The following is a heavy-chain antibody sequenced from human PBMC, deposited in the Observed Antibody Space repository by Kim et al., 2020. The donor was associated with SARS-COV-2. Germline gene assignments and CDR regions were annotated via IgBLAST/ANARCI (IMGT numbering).Heavy chain of an antibody. CDR2: INPNSGNT. CDR1: GYTFTSYD. D-gene: IGHD3-9*01. CDR3: ARELPYFDWSQNWFDP. Sequence: ASVKVSCKASGYTFTSYDMHWVRQAPGQGLEWMGMINPNSGNTSYAQKFQGRVTMTRDTSTSTVYMELSSLRSEDTAGYYCARELPYFDWSQNWFDPWGQGTLVTVSS. V-gene: IGHV1-46*01. J-gene: IGHJ5*02.